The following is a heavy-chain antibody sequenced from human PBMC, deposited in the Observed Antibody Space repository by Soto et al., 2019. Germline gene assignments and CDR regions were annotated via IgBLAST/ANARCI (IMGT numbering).Heavy chain of an antibody. J-gene: IGHJ5*02. CDR3: TRLQAVDYYGSGSPYFDP. CDR1: GFTFGDYA. V-gene: IGHV3-49*03. Sequence: GGSLRLSCTASGFTFGDYAMSWFRQAPGKGLEWVGFIRSKAYGGTTEYAASVKGRFTISRDDSKSIAYLQMNSLKTEDTAVYYCTRLQAVDYYGSGSPYFDPWGQGTLVTVSS. CDR2: IRSKAYGGTT. D-gene: IGHD3-10*01.